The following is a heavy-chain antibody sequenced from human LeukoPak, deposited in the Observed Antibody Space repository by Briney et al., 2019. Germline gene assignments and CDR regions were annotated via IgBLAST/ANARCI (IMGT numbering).Heavy chain of an antibody. Sequence: ASVKVSCKASDYTFTSYDINWVRQAPGQGLEWMGGIIPIFGTANYAQKFQGRVTITADESTSTAYMELSSLRSEDTAVYYCARSTSIVVVPAVPSYYFDYWGQGTLVTVSS. CDR2: IIPIFGTA. CDR3: ARSTSIVVVPAVPSYYFDY. D-gene: IGHD2-2*01. CDR1: DYTFTSYD. V-gene: IGHV1-69*13. J-gene: IGHJ4*02.